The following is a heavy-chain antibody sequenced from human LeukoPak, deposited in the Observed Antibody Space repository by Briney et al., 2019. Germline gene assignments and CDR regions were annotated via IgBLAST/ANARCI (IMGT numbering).Heavy chain of an antibody. Sequence: PSETLSLTCGVSGGSVINTNWWTWVRQPPGKGLEWIGEVHLDGRTNYNPSLESRLTMSVDVSENQVSLKLTSVTAADTAVYYCARLGDYSNRAYNWFNPWGQGTLVTVSS. V-gene: IGHV4-4*02. CDR3: ARLGDYSNRAYNWFNP. CDR1: GGSVINTNW. J-gene: IGHJ5*02. CDR2: VHLDGRT. D-gene: IGHD4-11*01.